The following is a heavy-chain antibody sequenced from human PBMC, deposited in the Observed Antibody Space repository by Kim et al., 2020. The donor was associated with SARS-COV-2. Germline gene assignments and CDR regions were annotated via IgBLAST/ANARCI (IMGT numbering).Heavy chain of an antibody. D-gene: IGHD6-19*01. Sequence: DSVKGRFTISRDNNKNTLYLQMNSLRAGDTAVYYCAKVAWHWLAAYYFDYWGQGALVTVSS. J-gene: IGHJ4*02. CDR3: AKVAWHWLAAYYFDY. V-gene: IGHV3-23*01.